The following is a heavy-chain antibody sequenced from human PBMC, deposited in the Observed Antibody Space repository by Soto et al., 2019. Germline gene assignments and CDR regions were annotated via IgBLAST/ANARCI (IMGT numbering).Heavy chain of an antibody. J-gene: IGHJ5*02. CDR3: ARAAPHGVSWFDP. V-gene: IGHV4-30-2*01. Sequence: QLQLQESGSGLVKPSQTLSLTCAVSGGSISSGGYSWSWIRQPPGKGLEWIGYIYHSGSTYYNPSLKRRGTISVDRSKNQFSPKLSSVTAADTAVYYCARAAPHGVSWFDPWGQGTLVTVSS. CDR2: IYHSGST. CDR1: GGSISSGGYS. D-gene: IGHD3-10*01.